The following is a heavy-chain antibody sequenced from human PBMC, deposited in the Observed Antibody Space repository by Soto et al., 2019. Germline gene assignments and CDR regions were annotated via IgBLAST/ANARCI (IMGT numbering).Heavy chain of an antibody. J-gene: IGHJ4*02. V-gene: IGHV1-24*01. Sequence: ASVKFSCKGSGYFLTALSIHWVRQAPGKGLEWMGGFDREDGETIYAQKFQGRVTMTEDTSTDSAYMELSSLTSEDTAIYYCAHGEGIVKSIVYFDSWGQGTLVTVSS. CDR1: GYFLTALS. CDR2: FDREDGET. CDR3: AHGEGIVKSIVYFDS. D-gene: IGHD1-26*01.